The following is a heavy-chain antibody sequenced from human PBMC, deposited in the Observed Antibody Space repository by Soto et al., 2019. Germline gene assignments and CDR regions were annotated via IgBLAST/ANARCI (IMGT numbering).Heavy chain of an antibody. CDR2: INAGGGNT. V-gene: IGHV1-3*01. J-gene: IGHJ4*02. CDR1: GYSITSQS. Sequence: ASVKVSCKASGYSITSQSMHWVRQAPGQRLEWMGWINAGGGNTKYSQKFQGRVTITRDTSANTAYMELSSLRSGDTAVYYCARGSGSHFPFFDYWGQGTLVTVSS. D-gene: IGHD1-26*01. CDR3: ARGSGSHFPFFDY.